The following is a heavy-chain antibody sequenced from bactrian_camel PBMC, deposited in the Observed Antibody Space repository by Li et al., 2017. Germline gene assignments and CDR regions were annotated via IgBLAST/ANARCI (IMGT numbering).Heavy chain of an antibody. V-gene: IGHV3S40*01. D-gene: IGHD6*01. CDR1: GYTYRSNC. J-gene: IGHJ4*01. CDR2: IYTGGSST. Sequence: VQLVESGGGSVQAGGSLRLSCATSGYTYRSNCMGWFRQAPGKEREGVATIYTGGSSTYYADSVKGRFTISRDNAKRTVYLQMNSLKPEDTGVYYCTADPYAVVAGGRTCAGESSRGTQVTVS.